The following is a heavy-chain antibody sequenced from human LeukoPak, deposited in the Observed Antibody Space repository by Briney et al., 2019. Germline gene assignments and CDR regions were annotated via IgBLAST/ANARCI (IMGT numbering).Heavy chain of an antibody. D-gene: IGHD1/OR15-1a*01. V-gene: IGHV4-39*07. Sequence: PSETLSLTCTVSGGSISSSSYHWGWIRQPPGKGLEWIGSIYYSGSTYYNPSLKSRVTISVDTSKNQFSLKLSSVTAADTAVYHCARAKNWNNLGDYYYYMDVWGKGTTVTVSS. CDR3: ARAKNWNNLGDYYYYMDV. J-gene: IGHJ6*03. CDR1: GGSISSSSYH. CDR2: IYYSGST.